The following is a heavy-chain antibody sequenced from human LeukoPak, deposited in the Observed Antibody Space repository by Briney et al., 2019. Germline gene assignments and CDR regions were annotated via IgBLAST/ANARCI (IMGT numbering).Heavy chain of an antibody. CDR1: GGTFSSYD. CDR2: MNPNSGNT. J-gene: IGHJ6*02. Sequence: ASVKVSCKASGGTFSSYDINWVRQATGQGLEWMGWMNPNSGNTGYAQKFQGRVTMTRNTSISTAYMELSSLRSEDTAVYYCARERSSEWLVYYYYYGMDVWGQGTTVTVSS. V-gene: IGHV1-8*02. D-gene: IGHD6-19*01. CDR3: ARERSSEWLVYYYYYGMDV.